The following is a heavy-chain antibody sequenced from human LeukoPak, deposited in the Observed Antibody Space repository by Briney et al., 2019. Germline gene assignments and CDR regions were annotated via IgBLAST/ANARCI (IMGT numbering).Heavy chain of an antibody. Sequence: SETLSLTCTVSGGFPSSYYWSWLRQPAGKGLECIVRIYTSGSTTYNPPLKSPVPMSVDPSNNQFSLKLSSVTAADAAVYYCARARGPIREDYSSAWYFGSFDYWGQGTLVTVSS. CDR1: GGFPSSYY. CDR2: IYTSGST. V-gene: IGHV4-4*07. CDR3: ARARGPIREDYSSAWYFGSFDY. D-gene: IGHD6-19*01. J-gene: IGHJ4*02.